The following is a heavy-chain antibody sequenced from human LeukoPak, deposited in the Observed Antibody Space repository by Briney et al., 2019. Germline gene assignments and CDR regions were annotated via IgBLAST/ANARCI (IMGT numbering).Heavy chain of an antibody. J-gene: IGHJ4*02. CDR1: GFTFSSYG. CDR3: GIYLAVGRPSFDS. CDR2: IWYHGRNQ. D-gene: IGHD3-9*01. Sequence: GMSLRLSCTTSGFTFSSYGLHWVRQAPGKGLEWAADIWYHGRNQYYADSVKGRFTISRDNSKSTLYLQMNSLRAEDTAVYFCGIYLAVGRPSFDSWGQGTLVTVSS. V-gene: IGHV3-33*01.